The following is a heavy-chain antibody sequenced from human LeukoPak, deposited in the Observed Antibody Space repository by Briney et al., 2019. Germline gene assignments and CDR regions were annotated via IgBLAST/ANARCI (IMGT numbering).Heavy chain of an antibody. CDR3: ARGFGGSYFTDY. J-gene: IGHJ4*02. CDR1: GYTFTGYY. V-gene: IGHV1-2*02. Sequence: ASVKVSCKASGYTFTGYYMHWVRRAPGQGLEWMGWINPNSGDTNYAQNFQGRVTMTRDTSISTAYMELSRLRSDDTAVYYCARGFGGSYFTDYWGQGTLVTVSS. CDR2: INPNSGDT. D-gene: IGHD1-26*01.